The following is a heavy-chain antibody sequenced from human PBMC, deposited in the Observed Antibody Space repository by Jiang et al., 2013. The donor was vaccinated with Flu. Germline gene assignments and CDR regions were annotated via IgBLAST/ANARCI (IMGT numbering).Heavy chain of an antibody. J-gene: IGHJ6*02. Sequence: GAEVKKPGASVKVSCKASGYTFTSYDINWVRQATGQGLEWMGWMNPNSGNTGYAQKFQGRVTMTRNTSISTAYMELSSLRSEDTAVYYCGIRTSSSWYGNYYYGMDVWGQGTTVTVSS. CDR2: MNPNSGNT. CDR1: GYTFTSYD. V-gene: IGHV1-8*01. D-gene: IGHD6-13*01. CDR3: GIRTSSSWYGNYYYGMDV.